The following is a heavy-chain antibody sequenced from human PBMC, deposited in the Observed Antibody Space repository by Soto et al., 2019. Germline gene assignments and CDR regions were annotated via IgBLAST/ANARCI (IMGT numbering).Heavy chain of an antibody. V-gene: IGHV4-59*08. CDR2: IYYSGST. J-gene: IGHJ3*02. CDR1: GDSISNYY. Sequence: SETLSLTCTVSGDSISNYYWSWIRQPPGKRLEWIGYIYYSGSTNYNPSLKSRVTISVDTSKNQFSLKLSSVTAADTAVYYCARHLWVGSSWYLGAFDIWGQGTMVTVSS. CDR3: ARHLWVGSSWYLGAFDI. D-gene: IGHD6-13*01.